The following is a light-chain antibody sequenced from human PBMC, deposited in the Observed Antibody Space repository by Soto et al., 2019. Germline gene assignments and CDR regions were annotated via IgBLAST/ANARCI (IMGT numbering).Light chain of an antibody. CDR2: GAS. CDR3: HQYNNWPPWT. CDR1: QSINAN. Sequence: ETVMTQSPATLSVSPGERATLSCRASQSINANLAWYQQKPGQAPRLLIYGASTRATGIPARFSGSGPGTEFTLTISSLQSEDFAVYYCHQYNNWPPWTFGQGTKVDIK. J-gene: IGKJ1*01. V-gene: IGKV3-15*01.